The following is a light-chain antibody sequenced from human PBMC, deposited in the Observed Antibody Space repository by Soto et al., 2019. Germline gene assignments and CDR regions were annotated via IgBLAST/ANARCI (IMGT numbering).Light chain of an antibody. J-gene: IGLJ2*01. CDR3: CSYAASGTL. CDR1: SSDVGNYNL. Sequence: QSVLTQPASVSGSPGQSITISCTGTSSDVGNYNLVSWYQLHPGKAPKLMIYENIKRPSGVSNRFSGSKSGNTASLTISGLQAEDEADYYCCSYAASGTLFGGGTKLTVL. CDR2: ENI. V-gene: IGLV2-23*01.